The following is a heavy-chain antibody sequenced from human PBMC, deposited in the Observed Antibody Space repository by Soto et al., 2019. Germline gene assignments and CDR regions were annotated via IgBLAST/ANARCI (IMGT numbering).Heavy chain of an antibody. D-gene: IGHD3-16*02. V-gene: IGHV4-31*03. Sequence: QVQLQESGPGLVKPSQTLSLTCTVSGGSISSGGYYWSWIRQHPGKGLEWIGYIYYSGSTYYNPSLKSRVTISVDTSKNPFSLTLSTVTAADTAVYYCARASDYIWGSYLGAFDIWGQGTMVTVAS. CDR1: GGSISSGGYY. CDR3: ARASDYIWGSYLGAFDI. CDR2: IYYSGST. J-gene: IGHJ3*02.